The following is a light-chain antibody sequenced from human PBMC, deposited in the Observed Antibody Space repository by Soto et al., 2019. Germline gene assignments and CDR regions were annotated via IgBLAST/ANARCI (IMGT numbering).Light chain of an antibody. V-gene: IGLV2-14*02. J-gene: IGLJ1*01. CDR1: SSDVGSYNL. CDR2: EVS. Sequence: QSALTQPASVSGSPGQSITISCTGTSSDVGSYNLVSWYQQYPGKAPKLMIYEVSYRPSGFSNRFSGSKSGNTASLTISGLQAEDEADYYCSSFTTSSTRVFGTGTKLTVL. CDR3: SSFTTSSTRV.